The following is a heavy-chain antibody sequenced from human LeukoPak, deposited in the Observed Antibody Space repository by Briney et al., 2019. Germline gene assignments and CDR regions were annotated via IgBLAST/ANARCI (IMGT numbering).Heavy chain of an antibody. CDR3: AKYYYDSSGYYFSYYFDY. D-gene: IGHD3-22*01. J-gene: IGHJ4*02. CDR1: GSPFISYA. Sequence: GGPLRLSCAASGSPFISYAMSGVGRAQGKGLGWVSVLIGSGGSRYYADSVKGRFTISRDNSKNTLYLQMNSLRAEDTAVYYCAKYYYDSSGYYFSYYFDYWGQGTLVTVSS. V-gene: IGHV3-23*01. CDR2: LIGSGGSR.